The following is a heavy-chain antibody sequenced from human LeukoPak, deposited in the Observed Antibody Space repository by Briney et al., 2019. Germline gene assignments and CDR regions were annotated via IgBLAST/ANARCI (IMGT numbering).Heavy chain of an antibody. CDR2: IRYDESDK. Sequence: PGGSLRLSCGASEFTFSSYGMHWVRQAPGKGLEWAAFIRYDESDKYYADSVKGRFTISRDNSKNTLYLQMNSLSVEDTAVYYCAKDGSSWNFDYWGQGTLVTVSS. D-gene: IGHD6-13*01. V-gene: IGHV3-30*02. J-gene: IGHJ4*02. CDR3: AKDGSSWNFDY. CDR1: EFTFSSYG.